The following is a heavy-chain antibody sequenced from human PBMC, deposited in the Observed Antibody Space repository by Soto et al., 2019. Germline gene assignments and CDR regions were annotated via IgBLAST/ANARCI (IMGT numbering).Heavy chain of an antibody. CDR3: AKSGLFDSRGYHHPHFDY. CDR2: ISCSANIA. CDR1: GLTCINYA. D-gene: IGHD3-22*01. Sequence: SGLTCINYALHWVRQAPGKWLEQVAGISCSANIAYYADSVKGRFTIARDNSNSTLFLQMNSLRAEDTAVYYCAKSGLFDSRGYHHPHFDYWGPGALVTVSA. V-gene: IGHV3-23*01. J-gene: IGHJ4*02.